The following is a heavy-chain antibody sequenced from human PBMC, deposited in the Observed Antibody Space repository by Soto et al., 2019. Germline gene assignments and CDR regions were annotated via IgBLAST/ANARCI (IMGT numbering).Heavy chain of an antibody. V-gene: IGHV3-23*01. D-gene: IGHD6-6*01. Sequence: WGSLRLSCAASGFTFISYAISCFRQAPGKGLEWVSAISGSGGSTYYADSVKGRFTISRDNSKNTLYLQMNSLRAEDTAVYYCAKFVKAPYFDYWGQGTLVTVSS. CDR2: ISGSGGST. CDR3: AKFVKAPYFDY. CDR1: GFTFISYA. J-gene: IGHJ4*02.